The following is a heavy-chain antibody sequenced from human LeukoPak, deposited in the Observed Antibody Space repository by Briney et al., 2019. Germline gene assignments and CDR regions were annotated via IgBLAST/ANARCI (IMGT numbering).Heavy chain of an antibody. CDR3: ARDGGRDLYYYMDV. V-gene: IGHV1-2*02. J-gene: IGHJ6*03. CDR2: INPNSGGT. D-gene: IGHD3-3*01. Sequence: SVKVSCKASGYTFTGYYMHWVRQAPGQGLEWMGWINPNSGGTNYAQKFQRRVTMTTDTSISTAYMELRRLRSDDTAVYYCARDGGRDLYYYMDVWGKGTTVTVSS. CDR1: GYTFTGYY.